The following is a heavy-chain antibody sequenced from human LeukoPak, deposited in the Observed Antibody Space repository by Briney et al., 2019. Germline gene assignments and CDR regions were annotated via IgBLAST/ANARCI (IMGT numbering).Heavy chain of an antibody. J-gene: IGHJ4*02. CDR2: IYPGDSDT. CDR1: GYSFTSYW. Sequence: GESLKVPCKGSGYSFTSYWIGWVRQIPGKGLEGMGIIYPGDSDTRHSPSFPGQVTISAAKSISTAYLQWSSLKASDTAMYYCARHGERQWLVRGGYYFDYWGQGTLVTVSS. V-gene: IGHV5-51*01. CDR3: ARHGERQWLVRGGYYFDY. D-gene: IGHD6-19*01.